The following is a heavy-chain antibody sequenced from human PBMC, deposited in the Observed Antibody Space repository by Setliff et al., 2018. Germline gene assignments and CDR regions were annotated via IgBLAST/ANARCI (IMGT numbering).Heavy chain of an antibody. CDR2: VNSDGSST. D-gene: IGHD6-13*01. J-gene: IGHJ3*02. V-gene: IGHV3-74*01. CDR3: AREMEAAGQRAFDI. CDR1: GFTFSSYW. Sequence: LRLSCAASGFTFSSYWMHWVRQAPGKGLVWVSRVNSDGSSTTYADSVKGRFTMSRDNANNALYLQMNSLTAEDTAVYYCAREMEAAGQRAFDIWGQGTMVTVSS.